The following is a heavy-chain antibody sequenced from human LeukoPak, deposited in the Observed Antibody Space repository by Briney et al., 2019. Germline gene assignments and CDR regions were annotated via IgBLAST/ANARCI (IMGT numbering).Heavy chain of an antibody. CDR1: GGTFSSYA. V-gene: IGHV1-69*05. J-gene: IGHJ3*02. D-gene: IGHD6-19*01. CDR3: ARDQYSSGWNVDAFDI. CDR2: IIPIFGTA. Sequence: ASVKVSCKASGGTFSSYAISWVRQALGQGPERMGRIIPIFGTANYAQKFQGRVTITTDESTSTAYMELSSLRSEDTAVYYCARDQYSSGWNVDAFDIWGQGTMVTVSS.